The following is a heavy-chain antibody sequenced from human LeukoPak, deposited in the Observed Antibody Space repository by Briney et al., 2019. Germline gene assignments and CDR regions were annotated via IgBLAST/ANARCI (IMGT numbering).Heavy chain of an antibody. CDR3: ARESDYGVDY. Sequence: GGSLRLSCAASGFTFSSYSMNWVRQAPGKGLEWVSYISSSSSTIYYADSVKGRFTISRDNAKNSLYLQMNSLRAEDTAVYYCARESDYGVDYWGQGTLVTVSS. V-gene: IGHV3-48*04. CDR2: ISSSSSTI. D-gene: IGHD4-17*01. CDR1: GFTFSSYS. J-gene: IGHJ4*02.